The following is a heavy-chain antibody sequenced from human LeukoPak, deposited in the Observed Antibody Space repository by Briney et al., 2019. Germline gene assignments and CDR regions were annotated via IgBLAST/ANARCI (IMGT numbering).Heavy chain of an antibody. CDR1: GGSLSDYS. D-gene: IGHD1-26*01. J-gene: IGHJ4*02. Sequence: SETLFLTCGVYGGSLSDYSWSWIRQPPGKGLEFIGEINHSVNTNFNPSLKSRVTISVDTSKNQVSLRLSSVTAADTAVYYCARQGGSYYAIDDWGQGTLVTVSS. CDR3: ARQGGSYYAIDD. CDR2: INHSVNT. V-gene: IGHV4-34*01.